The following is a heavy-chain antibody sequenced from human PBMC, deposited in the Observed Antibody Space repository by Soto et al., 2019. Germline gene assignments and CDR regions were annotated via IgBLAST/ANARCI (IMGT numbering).Heavy chain of an antibody. D-gene: IGHD2-15*01. CDR2: ISGSGGTT. Sequence: GGSLRLSCAASGFTFSDYAMSWVRQAPGKGLEWVSCISGSGGTTYYADSMKGRFTISRDNSKNTLSLQMNSLRAEDTAVYYCAKDTGGICYVAFDIWGQGTMVTVSS. CDR3: AKDTGGICYVAFDI. J-gene: IGHJ3*02. V-gene: IGHV3-23*01. CDR1: GFTFSDYA.